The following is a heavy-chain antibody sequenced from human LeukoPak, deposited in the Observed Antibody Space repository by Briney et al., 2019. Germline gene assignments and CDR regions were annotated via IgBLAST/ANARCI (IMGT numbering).Heavy chain of an antibody. CDR2: IYYSGST. D-gene: IGHD3-10*01. V-gene: IGHV4-59*01. CDR1: GGSISSYY. CDR3: ARVLLGSYWYFDL. Sequence: SETLSLTCTVSGGSISSYYWSWIRQPPGKGPEWIGYIYYSGSTNYNPSLKSRVTISVDTSKNQFSLKLSSVTAADTAVYYCARVLLGSYWYFDLWGRGTLVTVSS. J-gene: IGHJ2*01.